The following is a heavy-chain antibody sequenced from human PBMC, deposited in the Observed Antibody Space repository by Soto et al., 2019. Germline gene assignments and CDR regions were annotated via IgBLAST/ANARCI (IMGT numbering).Heavy chain of an antibody. CDR1: GFSLSTSGVG. CDR3: AHLMATIYSHRFDP. Sequence: QITLKESGPTLVKPTQTLTLTCTFSGFSLSTSGVGVGWIRQPPGKALEWLALIYWDDDKRYSPSLKSRLTTXKXAXXNQVVLTMTNTDPVHTATSACAHLMATIYSHRFDPWGQGTLVTVSS. CDR2: IYWDDDK. V-gene: IGHV2-5*02. J-gene: IGHJ5*02. D-gene: IGHD5-12*01.